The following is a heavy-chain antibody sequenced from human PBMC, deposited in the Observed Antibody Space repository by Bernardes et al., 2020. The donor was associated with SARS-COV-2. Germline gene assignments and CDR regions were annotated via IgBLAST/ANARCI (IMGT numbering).Heavy chain of an antibody. CDR2: IYTSGST. J-gene: IGHJ6*02. CDR3: ARMGSSWYGVDYYYCGMDV. D-gene: IGHD6-13*01. CDR1: GGSISSYY. V-gene: IGHV4-4*07. Sequence: SETLSLTRTVSGGSISSYYWSWIRQPAGKGLEWIGRIYTSGSTNYNPSLKSRVTMSVDTSKNQFSLKLSSVTAADTAVYYCARMGSSWYGVDYYYCGMDVWGQGTTVTVSS.